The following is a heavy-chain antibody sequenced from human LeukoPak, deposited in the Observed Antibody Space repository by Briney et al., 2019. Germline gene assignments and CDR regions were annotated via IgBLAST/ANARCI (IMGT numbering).Heavy chain of an antibody. J-gene: IGHJ4*02. V-gene: IGHV1-2*02. Sequence: ASVKVSCKASGYTFTNYYIHWVRLAPGQGLEWVGWINPNSGDTNYAQKLQGRVTMTRDTSIITAFMELSRLTSDDTAVYYCARVVSGGVIWAYWGQGTLVTVSS. CDR3: ARVVSGGVIWAY. D-gene: IGHD3-16*01. CDR1: GYTFTNYY. CDR2: INPNSGDT.